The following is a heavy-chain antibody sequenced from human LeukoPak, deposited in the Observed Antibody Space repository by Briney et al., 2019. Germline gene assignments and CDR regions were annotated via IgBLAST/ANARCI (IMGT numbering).Heavy chain of an antibody. CDR3: AKSSGSDYSGYYFDY. CDR2: ISWISGRI. J-gene: IGHJ4*02. D-gene: IGHD1-26*01. V-gene: IGHV3-9*01. CDR1: GFTFDDYA. Sequence: GGSLRLSCAASGFTFDDYAMHWARKAPGRGREGVSGISWISGRIGYADSVKGRFTISRDNAKNSLYLQMNSLRAEDTALYYCAKSSGSDYSGYYFDYWGQGTLVTVSS.